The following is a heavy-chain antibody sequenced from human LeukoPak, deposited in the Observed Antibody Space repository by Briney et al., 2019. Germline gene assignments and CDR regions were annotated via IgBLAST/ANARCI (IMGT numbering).Heavy chain of an antibody. CDR1: GFTFSGSA. CDR2: IRSKANSYAT. CDR3: TSPSGRGVQNWFDP. J-gene: IGHJ5*02. Sequence: GGAVRLSCAASGFTFSGSAMHWVRQASGKGLEWVGRIRSKANSYATAYAASVKGRFTISRDDSKNTAYLQMNSLKTEDTAVYYCTSPSGRGVQNWFDPWGQGTLVTVSS. V-gene: IGHV3-73*01. D-gene: IGHD3-10*01.